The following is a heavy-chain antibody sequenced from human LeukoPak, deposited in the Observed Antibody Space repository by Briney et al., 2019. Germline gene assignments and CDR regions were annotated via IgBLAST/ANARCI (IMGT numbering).Heavy chain of an antibody. J-gene: IGHJ1*01. Sequence: GGSLRLSCAASGFTFSSYGMHWVRQAPGKGLEWVAVIWYDGSNKYYADSVKGRFTISRDNSKNTLYLQMNSLRAEDTAIYYCAKDPPSFHHWGQGTLVTVSS. CDR3: AKDPPSFHH. CDR1: GFTFSSYG. CDR2: IWYDGSNK. V-gene: IGHV3-33*06.